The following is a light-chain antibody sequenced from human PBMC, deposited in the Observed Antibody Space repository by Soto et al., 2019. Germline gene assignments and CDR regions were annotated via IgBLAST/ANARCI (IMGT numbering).Light chain of an antibody. V-gene: IGLV1-44*01. Sequence: QAVVTQPPSASGTPGQRVTVSCSGSSSNIGRNTVNWYQQLPGTAPKLLIYSNNQRPSGVPDRFSGSKSGTSASLAISGLQSEDEADYYCAAWDDSLNGLVFGGGTKLTVL. J-gene: IGLJ2*01. CDR2: SNN. CDR3: AAWDDSLNGLV. CDR1: SSNIGRNT.